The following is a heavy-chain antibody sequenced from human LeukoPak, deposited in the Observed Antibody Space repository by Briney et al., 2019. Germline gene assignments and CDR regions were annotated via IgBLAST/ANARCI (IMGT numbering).Heavy chain of an antibody. J-gene: IGHJ6*03. CDR3: ARSPYQGYYYYYMDV. V-gene: IGHV1-8*01. Sequence: ASLKISCKASGYTFTSYVINWVRQAPGQGLECMGWMNPNSGNTGYAQKFQGRVTMTRNTSISTAYMELSSLRSEDTAAYYCARSPYQGYYYYYMDVWGKGTTVTVSS. CDR1: GYTFTSYV. D-gene: IGHD2-2*01. CDR2: MNPNSGNT.